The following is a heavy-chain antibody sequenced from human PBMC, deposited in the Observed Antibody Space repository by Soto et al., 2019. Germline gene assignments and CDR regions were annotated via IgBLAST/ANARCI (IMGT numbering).Heavy chain of an antibody. CDR2: INAGNGNT. J-gene: IGHJ4*02. CDR3: ARAVWSYGGYYFDY. Sequence: ASVKVSCKASGYTFTSYAMHWVRQAPGQRLEWMGWINAGNGNTKYSQKFQGRVTITRDTSASTAYMELSSLRSEDTAVYYCARAVWSYGGYYFDYWGQGTLLTVSS. CDR1: GYTFTSYA. D-gene: IGHD1-26*01. V-gene: IGHV1-3*01.